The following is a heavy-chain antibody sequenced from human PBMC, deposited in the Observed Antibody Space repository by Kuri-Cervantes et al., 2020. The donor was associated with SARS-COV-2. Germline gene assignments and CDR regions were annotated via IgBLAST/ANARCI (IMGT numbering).Heavy chain of an antibody. Sequence: GGSLRLSCAASGFTFSSYGMHWVRQAPGKGLEWVAVISYDGSNKYYADSVKGRFTISRDNAKNSLYLQMTSLRAEDTAVYYCARTTYGDYYWYGMDVWGQGTTVTVSS. CDR2: ISYDGSNK. D-gene: IGHD4-17*01. J-gene: IGHJ6*02. CDR3: ARTTYGDYYWYGMDV. V-gene: IGHV3-30*03. CDR1: GFTFSSYG.